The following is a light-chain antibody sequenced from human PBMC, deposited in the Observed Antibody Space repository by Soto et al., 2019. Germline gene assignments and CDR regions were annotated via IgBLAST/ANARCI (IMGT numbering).Light chain of an antibody. CDR1: SDVGGYNY. CDR2: EVS. J-gene: IGLJ2*01. V-gene: IGLV2-8*01. Sequence: QSALTQPPSASGSPGQSVTISCTGTSDVGGYNYVSWYQQHPGKAPKLMIYEVSKRPSGVPDRFSGSKSGNTASLTVSGLQAEDEAEYYCSSYAGSKNYVVFGGGTKLTVL. CDR3: SSYAGSKNYVV.